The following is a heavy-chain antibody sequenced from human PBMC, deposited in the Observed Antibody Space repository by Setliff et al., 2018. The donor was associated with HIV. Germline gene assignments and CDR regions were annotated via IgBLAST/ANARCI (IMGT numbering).Heavy chain of an antibody. CDR1: GFTFSSYS. J-gene: IGHJ1*01. Sequence: GGSLRLSCVASGFTFSSYSMRWVRQAPGKGLEWVAVTSYDGGNKYYADSVRGRFTISRDNSKNTLYLQMNSLRAEDTAVYYCARDGGGCSGGTCNMVQYWGQGTLVTVSS. V-gene: IGHV3-30*04. D-gene: IGHD2-15*01. CDR2: TSYDGGNK. CDR3: ARDGGGCSGGTCNMVQY.